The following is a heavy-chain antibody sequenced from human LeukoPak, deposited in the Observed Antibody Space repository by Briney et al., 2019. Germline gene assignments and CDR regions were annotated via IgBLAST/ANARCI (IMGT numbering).Heavy chain of an antibody. CDR2: INPSGGST. CDR3: ARATYYYGSGSSMYNWFDP. V-gene: IGHV1-46*01. Sequence: GASVKVSCKASGYTFTSYYMHWVRQAPGQGLEWMGIINPSGGSTSYAQEFQGRVTKTRDTSTSTVYMELSSLRSKDTAVYYCARATYYYGSGSSMYNWFDPWGQGTLVTVSS. D-gene: IGHD3-10*01. CDR1: GYTFTSYY. J-gene: IGHJ5*02.